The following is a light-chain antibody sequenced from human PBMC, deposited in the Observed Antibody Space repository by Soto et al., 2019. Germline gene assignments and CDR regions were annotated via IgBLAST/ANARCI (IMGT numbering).Light chain of an antibody. CDR1: KGINRH. CDR2: DAS. CDR3: QQRSNWPPVT. J-gene: IGKJ4*01. Sequence: EIVLTQSPATLSLSPGERATLSCRASKGINRHLAWYRQKPGQAPRLLIYDASNRAPGIPARFSGSGSGTDFTLTISSLVPEDFVVFYCQQRSNWPPVTFGGGTKVEIK. V-gene: IGKV3-11*01.